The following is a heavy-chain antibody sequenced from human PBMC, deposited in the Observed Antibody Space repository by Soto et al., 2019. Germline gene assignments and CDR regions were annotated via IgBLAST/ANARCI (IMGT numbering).Heavy chain of an antibody. V-gene: IGHV3-30-3*01. CDR2: ISYEGSNK. J-gene: IGHJ6*02. Sequence: GGSLRLSCAASAFTFSSYAMHWVRHAPGKGLEWVAVISYEGSNKYYAASMKGRFTISRDNSKNTLYVQMNSLRPEDTAVYYCARAPDIVLIRAYYYYGMDVWGQGTTVTVSS. CDR1: AFTFSSYA. D-gene: IGHD2-8*01. CDR3: ARAPDIVLIRAYYYYGMDV.